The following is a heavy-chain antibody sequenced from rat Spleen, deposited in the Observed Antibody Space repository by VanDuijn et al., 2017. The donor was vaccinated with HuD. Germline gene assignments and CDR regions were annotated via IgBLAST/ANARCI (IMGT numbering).Heavy chain of an antibody. D-gene: IGHD1-2*01. V-gene: IGHV5-7*01. J-gene: IGHJ2*01. CDR1: GFTFSDYY. CDR2: ISYDGSST. Sequence: EVQLVESGGGLVQPGKSLKLSCAASGFTFSDYYMAWVRQAPTKGLEWVATISYDGSSTYYRDSVKGRFTISRDNAKSTLYLQVDSLRSEDTATYYCARHFSPADYYSSFPGLYWGQGVMVTVSS. CDR3: ARHFSPADYYSSFPGLY.